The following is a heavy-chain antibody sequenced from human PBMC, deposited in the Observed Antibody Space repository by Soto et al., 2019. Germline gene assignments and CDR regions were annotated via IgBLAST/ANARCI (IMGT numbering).Heavy chain of an antibody. J-gene: IGHJ4*02. CDR2: ISYSGST. CDR1: GGYISSYY. D-gene: IGHD3-22*01. CDR3: ARDALSRDSI. Sequence: SETLSLTCTVSGGYISSYYWSWIRQHPGKGLEWIGYISYSGSTYYNPSLESRVTISVDTSKNQFSLKLSSVTAADTAVYYCARDALSRDSIWGQGTLVTVSS. V-gene: IGHV4-59*06.